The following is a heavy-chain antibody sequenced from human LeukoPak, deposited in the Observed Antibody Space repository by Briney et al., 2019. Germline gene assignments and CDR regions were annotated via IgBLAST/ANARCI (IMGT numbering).Heavy chain of an antibody. CDR3: AKAPSYYGDRLPLDY. CDR1: GFTFTSYS. D-gene: IGHD4-17*01. J-gene: IGHJ4*02. V-gene: IGHV3-21*01. CDR2: ISNSGTYK. Sequence: GGSLRLSCSASGFTFTSYSMDWVRQAPGKGLEWVSSISNSGTYKFYADSVKGRFTISRDNAKNSVYLQMNNLRAEDTAVYYCAKAPSYYGDRLPLDYWGQGTLVTVSS.